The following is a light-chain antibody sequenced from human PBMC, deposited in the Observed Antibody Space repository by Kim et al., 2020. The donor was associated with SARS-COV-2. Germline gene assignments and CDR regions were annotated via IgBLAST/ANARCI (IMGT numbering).Light chain of an antibody. V-gene: IGLV2-8*01. CDR2: EVT. CDR3: NSYAGNNLWV. Sequence: GQSVTISCTGTSSDVGCYNSVSLYQQHPGKAPKLVIYEVTKRPAGVPDRFSASKSGNTASLTVSGLQSDDEADYYCNSYAGNNLWVFGGGTKLTVL. J-gene: IGLJ3*02. CDR1: SSDVGCYNS.